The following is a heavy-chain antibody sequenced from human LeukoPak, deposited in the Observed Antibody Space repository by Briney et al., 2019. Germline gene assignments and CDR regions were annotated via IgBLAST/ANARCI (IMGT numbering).Heavy chain of an antibody. V-gene: IGHV3-30-3*01. J-gene: IGHJ4*01. Sequence: GRSLRLSCAGSGFTFSGYTIHWVRQAPGKGLEWVAVISYDGSSKYYADSVKGRFTISRDNSKNTLYLQMNSLRAEDTAMYYCARAVYYSNYLGYWGQGTLVTVSS. CDR2: ISYDGSSK. CDR1: GFTFSGYT. D-gene: IGHD3-10*01. CDR3: ARAVYYSNYLGY.